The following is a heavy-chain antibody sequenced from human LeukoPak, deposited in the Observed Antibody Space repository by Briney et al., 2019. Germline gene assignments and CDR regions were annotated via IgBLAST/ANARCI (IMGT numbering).Heavy chain of an antibody. Sequence: GGSLRLSCAASGFTFSSYWMSWVRQAPGKGLEWVANIKQDGSEKYYVDSVKGRFTISRDNAKNSLYLQMNSLRAEYTAVYYFARDEYSSSSDAFDIWGQGTMVTVSS. J-gene: IGHJ3*02. V-gene: IGHV3-7*01. CDR3: ARDEYSSSSDAFDI. CDR1: GFTFSSYW. D-gene: IGHD6-6*01. CDR2: IKQDGSEK.